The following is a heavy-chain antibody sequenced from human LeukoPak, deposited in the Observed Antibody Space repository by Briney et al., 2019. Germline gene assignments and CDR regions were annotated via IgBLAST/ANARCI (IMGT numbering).Heavy chain of an antibody. J-gene: IGHJ5*02. D-gene: IGHD2-2*01. CDR2: INPNSGGT. CDR3: ARVRRYCSSTSCQNWFDP. Sequence: ASVNVSCMASGYIFTCYYMHWVRQAPGQGLEWMGWINPNSGGTNYAQKFQGRVTMTRDTSISTAYMELSRLRSDDTAVYYCARVRRYCSSTSCQNWFDPWGQGTLVTVSS. V-gene: IGHV1-2*02. CDR1: GYIFTCYY.